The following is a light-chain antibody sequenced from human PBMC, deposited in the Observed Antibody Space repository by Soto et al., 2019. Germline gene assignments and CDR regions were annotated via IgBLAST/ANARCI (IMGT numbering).Light chain of an antibody. V-gene: IGKV4-1*01. Sequence: DIVLTQSPDSLAVSLGERATINCKSSQSVLSSSNNKNFLAWYQQKPGQSPKLLIYWASTRESGVPDRFSGSGSRTDFTLTISSLQAEDVAVYYCQQYYSIPYTFGQGTKLEIK. CDR2: WAS. J-gene: IGKJ2*01. CDR3: QQYYSIPYT. CDR1: QSVLSSSNNKNF.